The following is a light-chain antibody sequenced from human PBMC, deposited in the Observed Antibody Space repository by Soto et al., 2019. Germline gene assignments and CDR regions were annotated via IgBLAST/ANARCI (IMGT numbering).Light chain of an antibody. CDR2: AAS. J-gene: IGKJ4*01. Sequence: AIQMTQSPSSLSASVGDRVTITCRASQGIRNDLGWYQQKPGKAPKLLIYAASSLQSGVPSRFSGRGSGTDVTLTISSLQTEDFATYYCLQDYNYPLTFGGGTKLEIK. CDR3: LQDYNYPLT. CDR1: QGIRND. V-gene: IGKV1-6*01.